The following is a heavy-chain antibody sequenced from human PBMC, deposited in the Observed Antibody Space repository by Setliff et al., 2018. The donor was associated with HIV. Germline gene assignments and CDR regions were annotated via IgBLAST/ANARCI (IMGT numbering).Heavy chain of an antibody. CDR3: ASRIYYYDESRVLREEGFVP. D-gene: IGHD3-22*01. V-gene: IGHV4-39*01. Sequence: PSETLSLTCTVSGDSIRSGDYYWTWIRQPPGKGLEWTGSIYHTGRTYYNRSLESRLTISIDTSKNQFSLKLTSVTAADTAMYYCASRIYYYDESRVLREEGFVPWGQGTLVTVSS. J-gene: IGHJ5*02. CDR1: GDSIRSGDYY. CDR2: IYHTGRT.